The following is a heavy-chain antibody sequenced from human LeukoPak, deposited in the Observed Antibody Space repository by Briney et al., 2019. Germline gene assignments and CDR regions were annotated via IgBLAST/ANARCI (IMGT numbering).Heavy chain of an antibody. CDR3: AKSTDY. CDR2: VSYDGSDT. V-gene: IGHV3-30*04. J-gene: IGHJ4*02. Sequence: GGSLRLSCAASGYTFSSYVMHWVRQAPGKGLGWVANVSYDGSDTSYADSVKGRFTISRDNSKNTLYLQMNSLRAEDTAVYYCAKSTDYWGQGTLVTVSS. CDR1: GYTFSSYV.